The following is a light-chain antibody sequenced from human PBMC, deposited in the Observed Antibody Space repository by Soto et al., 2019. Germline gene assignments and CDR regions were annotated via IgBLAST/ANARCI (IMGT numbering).Light chain of an antibody. CDR1: QSISSC. Sequence: DIPMTQSPSTLSASVGDRVTITCRASQSISSCVAWYQQKPGRAPKLLMYDVSNLESGVPSRFSRSGSGTEFSLTINFLQSDASAIYYCQPYNTLWTFGQGTKVEIK. V-gene: IGKV1-5*01. CDR3: QPYNTLWT. CDR2: DVS. J-gene: IGKJ1*01.